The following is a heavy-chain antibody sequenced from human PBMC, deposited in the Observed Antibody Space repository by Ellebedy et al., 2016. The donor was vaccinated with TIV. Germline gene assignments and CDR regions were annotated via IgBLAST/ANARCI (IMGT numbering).Heavy chain of an antibody. CDR1: GFTFSSYA. J-gene: IGHJ4*02. CDR3: ARATGTPTGASYFDY. V-gene: IGHV3-64*01. CDR2: ISDNGRDT. D-gene: IGHD1-1*01. Sequence: GESLKISCAASGFTFSSYALHWVRQAPGKGLEYVSAISDNGRDTYYSNSVKGRFTISRDNSENTLYLQMGSLRAEDMAVYYCARATGTPTGASYFDYWGQGTLVTVSS.